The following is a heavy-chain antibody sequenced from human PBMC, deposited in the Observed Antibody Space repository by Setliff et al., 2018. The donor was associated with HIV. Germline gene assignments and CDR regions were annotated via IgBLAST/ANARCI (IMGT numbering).Heavy chain of an antibody. CDR3: ARHSIAVVIGVPERDDAFDI. D-gene: IGHD2-21*01. Sequence: PSETLSLTCTVSGGSISRRDYCWGWIRQPPGKGLEWIGSVYYTWNTYYNPSLKSRVTVSVDTSKNQFSLKLSSVTAAETAVYYCARHSIAVVIGVPERDDAFDIWGHGTMVTVSS. V-gene: IGHV4-39*01. CDR2: VYYTWNT. CDR1: GGSISRRDYC. J-gene: IGHJ3*02.